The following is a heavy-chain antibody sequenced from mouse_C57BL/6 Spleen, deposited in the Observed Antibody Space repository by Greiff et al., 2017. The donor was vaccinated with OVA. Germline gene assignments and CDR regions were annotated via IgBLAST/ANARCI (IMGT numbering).Heavy chain of an antibody. V-gene: IGHV1-52*01. CDR3: ARLEDYAMDY. CDR2: IDPSDSET. J-gene: IGHJ4*01. CDR1: GYTFTSYW. Sequence: QVQLQQPGAELVRPGSSVKLSCKASGYTFTSYWMHWVKQRPIQGLEWIGNIDPSDSETHYNQKFKDKATLTVDKSSSTAYMQLSSLTSEDSAVYYCARLEDYAMDYWGQGTSVTVSS.